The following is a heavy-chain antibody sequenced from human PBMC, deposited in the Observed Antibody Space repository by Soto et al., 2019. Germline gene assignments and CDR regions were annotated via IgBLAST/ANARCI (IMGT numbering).Heavy chain of an antibody. D-gene: IGHD2-21*02. Sequence: PSETLSLTCAVYGGSFSGYYWSWIRQTPGKGLEWIGEINHSGSTNYNPSLKSRVTISVDTSKNQFSLKLSSVTAADTAVYYCARGRSAYCGGDCPPYYFDYWGQGTLVNVS. J-gene: IGHJ4*02. CDR1: GGSFSGYY. V-gene: IGHV4-34*01. CDR2: INHSGST. CDR3: ARGRSAYCGGDCPPYYFDY.